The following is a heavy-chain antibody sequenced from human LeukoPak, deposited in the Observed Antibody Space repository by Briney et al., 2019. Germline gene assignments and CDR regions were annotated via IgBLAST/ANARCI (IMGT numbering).Heavy chain of an antibody. V-gene: IGHV3-21*01. CDR2: ISCSSSYI. J-gene: IGHJ5*02. D-gene: IGHD6-13*01. CDR3: ARDGSSSRRFDP. CDR1: GFTFSSYS. Sequence: GGSLRLSCAASGFTFSSYSMNWVRQAPGKGLEWVSSISCSSSYIYYADSVKGRFTISRDNAKNSLYLQMNSLRAEDTAVYYCARDGSSSRRFDPWGQGTLVTVSS.